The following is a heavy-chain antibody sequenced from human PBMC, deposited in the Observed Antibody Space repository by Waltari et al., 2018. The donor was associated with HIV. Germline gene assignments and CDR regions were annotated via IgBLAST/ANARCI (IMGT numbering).Heavy chain of an antibody. V-gene: IGHV5-51*03. CDR3: ARRWDYGDYGGNWFDP. Sequence: EVQLVQSRAEVKKPGVSLKISCKATGYSFTSSWHGWVRAMPGKGLEWMGIIYPGDSDTRYSPSFQGQVTISADKSISTAYLQWSSLKASDTAMYYCARRWDYGDYGGNWFDPWGQGTLVTVSS. CDR2: IYPGDSDT. D-gene: IGHD4-17*01. CDR1: GYSFTSSW. J-gene: IGHJ5*02.